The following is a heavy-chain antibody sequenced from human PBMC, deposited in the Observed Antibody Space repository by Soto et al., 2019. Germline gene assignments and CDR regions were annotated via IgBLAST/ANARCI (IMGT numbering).Heavy chain of an antibody. CDR3: ARYPFDSSGFFDY. V-gene: IGHV3-53*04. Sequence: PGGSLRLSCAASGFTVSSNYMSWVRQAPGKGLEWVSVIYSGGSTYYADSVKGRFTISRHNSKNTLYLQMNSLRAEDTAVYYCARYPFDSSGFFDYWGQGALVTVSS. CDR2: IYSGGST. J-gene: IGHJ4*02. CDR1: GFTVSSNY. D-gene: IGHD3-22*01.